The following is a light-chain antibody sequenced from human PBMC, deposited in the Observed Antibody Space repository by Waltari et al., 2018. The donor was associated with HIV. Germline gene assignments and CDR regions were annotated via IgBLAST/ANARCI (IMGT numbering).Light chain of an antibody. CDR2: WAS. V-gene: IGKV4-1*01. Sequence: DITLTQSPDSLTVSLGSRATMNCRSSQSVLYKSDTTDYLGWFQQKPRQPPKLLFYWASTREYGVPDRFSGSGSGTDFTLTITSLQAEDVAVYYCQQYYKNPCTFGKGTKVEL. CDR1: QSVLYKSDTTDY. J-gene: IGKJ4*01. CDR3: QQYYKNPCT.